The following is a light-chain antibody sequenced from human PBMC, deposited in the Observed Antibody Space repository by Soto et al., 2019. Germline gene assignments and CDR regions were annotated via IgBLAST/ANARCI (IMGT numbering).Light chain of an antibody. CDR3: KHYNRYLEA. CDR1: QTISSW. J-gene: IGKJ1*01. V-gene: IGKV1-5*03. CDR2: KAS. Sequence: DRNMKKCRDSLNGTEGGRVTITYQASQTISSWLAWYQQKPGKAPKLLIYKASTLKSGVPSRFSGSGSGTEFTLTISSLQPDDFVTYYCKHYNRYLEAFGQGTKVDVK.